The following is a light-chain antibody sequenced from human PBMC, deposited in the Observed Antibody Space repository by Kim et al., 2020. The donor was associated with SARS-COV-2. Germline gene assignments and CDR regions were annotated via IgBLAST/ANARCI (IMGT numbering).Light chain of an antibody. CDR1: SSDVGGYNY. Sequence: QSALTQPPSASGSPGQSVTISCTGTSSDVGGYNYVSWYQQHPGKAPKIMIYDVSKRPSGVPDRFSGSKSGNTASLTVSGLQAEDEADYYCSSYAGTSRYVFGTGTKVTVL. CDR2: DVS. CDR3: SSYAGTSRYV. J-gene: IGLJ1*01. V-gene: IGLV2-8*01.